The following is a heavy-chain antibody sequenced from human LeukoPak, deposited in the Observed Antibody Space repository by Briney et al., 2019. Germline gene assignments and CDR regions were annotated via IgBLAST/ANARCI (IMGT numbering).Heavy chain of an antibody. V-gene: IGHV3-23*01. J-gene: IGHJ4*02. Sequence: GGSLRLSCAASGFTFSTYAMSWVRQAPGKGLEWVSGISDSGGSTYYTNSVKGRFTISRDNSKNTLYLHMSSLRAEDTAVYYRAKDSLSTTAAGLFDYWGQGTLVTVSS. CDR1: GFTFSTYA. CDR2: ISDSGGST. D-gene: IGHD6-13*01. CDR3: AKDSLSTTAAGLFDY.